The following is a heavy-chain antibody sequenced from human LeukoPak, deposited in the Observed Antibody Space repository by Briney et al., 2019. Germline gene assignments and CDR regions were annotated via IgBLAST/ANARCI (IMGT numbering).Heavy chain of an antibody. Sequence: GESLKISCKGSGYSFTSYWIGWVRQMPGKGLEWMGIIFPGDSDTRYSPSFQGQVTISADKSISTAYLQWSSLKASDTAMYYCARRDYDDLLGTRYYFDYWGQGTLVTVSS. CDR3: ARRDYDDLLGTRYYFDY. CDR1: GYSFTSYW. CDR2: IFPGDSDT. J-gene: IGHJ4*02. V-gene: IGHV5-51*01. D-gene: IGHD4-17*01.